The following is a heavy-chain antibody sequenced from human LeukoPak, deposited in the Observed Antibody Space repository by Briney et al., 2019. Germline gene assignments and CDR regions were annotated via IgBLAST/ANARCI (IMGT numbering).Heavy chain of an antibody. CDR2: IYYSGST. CDR3: ARDSRGFDY. CDR1: SGSFSGYY. D-gene: IGHD6-13*01. V-gene: IGHV4-59*01. J-gene: IGHJ4*02. Sequence: SETLSLTCGFYSGSFSGYYWNWIRQPPGKGLEWIGYIYYSGSTNYNPSLKSRVTISVDTSKNQFSLKLSSVTAADTAVYYCARDSRGFDYWGQGTLVTVSS.